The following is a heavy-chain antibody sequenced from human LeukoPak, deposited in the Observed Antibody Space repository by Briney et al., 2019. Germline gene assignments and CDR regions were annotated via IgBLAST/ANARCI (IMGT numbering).Heavy chain of an antibody. V-gene: IGHV4-34*01. CDR3: ARRPVLYCSSTSCYVYPFHENYFDY. CDR2: INHSGST. J-gene: IGHJ4*02. Sequence: SETLSLTCAVYGGSFSGYYWSWIRQPPGKGLEWIGEINHSGSTNYNPSLKSRVTITVDTSKNQFSLKLSSVTAADTAVYYCARRPVLYCSSTSCYVYPFHENYFDYWGQGTLVTVSS. D-gene: IGHD2-2*01. CDR1: GGSFSGYY.